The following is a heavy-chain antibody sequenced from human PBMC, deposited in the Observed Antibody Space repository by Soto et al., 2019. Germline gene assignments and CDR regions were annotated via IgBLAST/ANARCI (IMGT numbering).Heavy chain of an antibody. Sequence: PSETLSLTCTVSGGSISSGGYYWSWIRQHPGKGLEWIGYIYYSGSTYYNPSLKSRVTISVDTSKNQFSLKLSSVTAADTAVYYCARAGFISSVTTFDYWGQGTLVTVSS. V-gene: IGHV4-31*03. J-gene: IGHJ4*02. CDR3: ARAGFISSVTTFDY. D-gene: IGHD4-17*01. CDR2: IYYSGST. CDR1: GGSISSGGYY.